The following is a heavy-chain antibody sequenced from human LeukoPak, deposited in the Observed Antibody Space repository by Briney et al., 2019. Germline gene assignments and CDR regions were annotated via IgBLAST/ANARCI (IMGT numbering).Heavy chain of an antibody. D-gene: IGHD5-24*01. V-gene: IGHV3-23*01. CDR1: GFTFSSYG. CDR2: ISGSGGST. CDR3: AKAGFEEEMATYDY. J-gene: IGHJ4*02. Sequence: GGSLRLSCAASGFTFSSYGMSWVRQAPGKGLEWVSAISGSGGSTYYADSVKGRFTISRDNSKNTLYLQMNSLRAEDTAVYYCAKAGFEEEMATYDYWGQGTLVTVSS.